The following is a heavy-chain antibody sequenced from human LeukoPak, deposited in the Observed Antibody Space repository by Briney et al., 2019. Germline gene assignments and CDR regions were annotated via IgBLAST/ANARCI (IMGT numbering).Heavy chain of an antibody. CDR2: INPNSGGT. Sequence: ASVKVSCKASGYTFTGYYMHWVRQAPGQGLEWMGWINPNSGGTNYAQKFQGRVTMTRDTSISTAYMELSRLRSDDTAVYYCARGRSSIVVVPAAITPWGQGTLVTVSS. V-gene: IGHV1-2*02. CDR3: ARGRSSIVVVPAAITP. CDR1: GYTFTGYY. J-gene: IGHJ5*02. D-gene: IGHD2-2*01.